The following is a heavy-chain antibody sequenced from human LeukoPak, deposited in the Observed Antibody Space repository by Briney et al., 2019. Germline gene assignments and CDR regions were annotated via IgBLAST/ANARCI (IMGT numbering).Heavy chain of an antibody. CDR3: VRASTTVPNLLDY. CDR1: GFPFSSYS. Sequence: PGGSLRLSCAASGFPFSSYSMNWVRQAPGKGLEWVSYISPSSSSIYYADSVKGRFTISRDNAKNSLYLQMNSLRDEDTAVYYCVRASTTVPNLLDYWGQGTLVTVSS. CDR2: ISPSSSSI. J-gene: IGHJ4*02. D-gene: IGHD4-17*01. V-gene: IGHV3-48*02.